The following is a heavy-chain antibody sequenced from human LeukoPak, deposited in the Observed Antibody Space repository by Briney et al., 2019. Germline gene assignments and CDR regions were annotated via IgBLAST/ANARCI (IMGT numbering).Heavy chain of an antibody. Sequence: SETLSLTCTVSGGSIGSYYWSWIRQPAGKGLEWIGRIYTSGSTNYNPSLKSRVTISVDKSKNQFSLKLSSVTAADTAVYYCARDPNFSAFDIWGQGTMVTVSS. V-gene: IGHV4-4*07. CDR2: IYTSGST. CDR3: ARDPNFSAFDI. CDR1: GGSIGSYY. J-gene: IGHJ3*02.